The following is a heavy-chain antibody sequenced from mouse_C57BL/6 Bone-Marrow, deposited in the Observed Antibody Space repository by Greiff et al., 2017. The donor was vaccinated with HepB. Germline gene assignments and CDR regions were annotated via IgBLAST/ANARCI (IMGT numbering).Heavy chain of an antibody. D-gene: IGHD1-1*01. CDR2: IDPENGET. Sequence: VQLKESGAELVRPGASVKLSCTASGFNIKDDYMHWVKQRPEQGLEWIGWIDPENGETEYASKFQGKATITADTSSNTAYLQLSSLTSEDTAVYYCTTGTTVGYWYFDVWGTGTTVTVSS. J-gene: IGHJ1*03. V-gene: IGHV14-4*01. CDR3: TTGTTVGYWYFDV. CDR1: GFNIKDDY.